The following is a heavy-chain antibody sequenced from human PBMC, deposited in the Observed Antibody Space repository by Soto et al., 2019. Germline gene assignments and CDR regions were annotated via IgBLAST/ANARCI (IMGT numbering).Heavy chain of an antibody. D-gene: IGHD6-19*01. CDR3: ARDAIAGAGAFDY. J-gene: IGHJ4*02. Sequence: QVQLVQSGAEVKKPGASVKVSCTASGYTYFSYGISWVRQAPGQGLEWLGWISAFNAKTNDAPKFQGRVTLTTDASTSTAYRELGGVRSDDTAVYFCARDAIAGAGAFDYWGQGALVIVSS. CDR2: ISAFNAKT. CDR1: GYTYFSYG. V-gene: IGHV1-18*04.